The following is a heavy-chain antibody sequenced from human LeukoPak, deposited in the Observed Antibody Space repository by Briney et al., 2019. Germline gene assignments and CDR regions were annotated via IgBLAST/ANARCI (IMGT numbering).Heavy chain of an antibody. CDR1: GFTFSSYA. J-gene: IGHJ4*02. CDR3: AKVDGWHCSSTSCHY. CDR2: ISGSGGST. V-gene: IGHV3-23*01. D-gene: IGHD2-2*01. Sequence: VGSPRLSSAASGFTFSSYAMSWVRQAPGRGLEWGSAISGSGGSTYYADSVKGRFTISRDNSKNTLYLQMNSLRAEDTAVYYCAKVDGWHCSSTSCHYWGQGTLVTVSS.